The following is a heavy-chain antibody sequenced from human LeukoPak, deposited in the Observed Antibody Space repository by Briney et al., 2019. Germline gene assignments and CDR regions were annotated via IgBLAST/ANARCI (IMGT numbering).Heavy chain of an antibody. D-gene: IGHD2-2*01. J-gene: IGHJ4*02. CDR2: ISYDGSNK. Sequence: GGSLRLSCAGSGFTFSSYGMHWVRQAPGKGLEWVAVISYDGSNKYYADSVKGRFTISRDNSKNTLYLQMNSLRAEDTAVYYCAAEYCSSTSCYASVDYWGQGTLVTVSS. CDR1: GFTFSSYG. CDR3: AAEYCSSTSCYASVDY. V-gene: IGHV3-30*03.